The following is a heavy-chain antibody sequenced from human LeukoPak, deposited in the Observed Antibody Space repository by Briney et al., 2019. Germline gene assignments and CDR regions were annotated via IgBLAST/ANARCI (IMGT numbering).Heavy chain of an antibody. V-gene: IGHV1-69*05. CDR1: GGTFSSYA. J-gene: IGHJ4*02. CDR2: IIPIFGTA. CDR3: ARGYCSGGSCYSLDY. Sequence: SVKVSCKASGGTFSSYAISWVRQAPGQGLEWMGRIIPIFGTANYAQKFQGRVTIATDESASTAYMELSSLRSEDTAVYYCARGYCSGGSCYSLDYWGQGTLVTVSS. D-gene: IGHD2-15*01.